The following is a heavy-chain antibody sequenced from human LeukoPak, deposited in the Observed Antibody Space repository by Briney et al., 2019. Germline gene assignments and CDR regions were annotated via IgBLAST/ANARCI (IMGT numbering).Heavy chain of an antibody. D-gene: IGHD5-18*01. V-gene: IGHV1-69*13. CDR2: IIPIFGTA. J-gene: IGHJ6*02. Sequence: GASVKVSCKASGGTFISYAISWVRQAPGQGLEWMGGIIPIFGTANYAQKFQGRVTITADESTSTAYMELSSLRSEDTAVYYCATRLSGYSYGYSYYYYGMDVWGQGTTVTVSS. CDR3: ATRLSGYSYGYSYYYYGMDV. CDR1: GGTFISYA.